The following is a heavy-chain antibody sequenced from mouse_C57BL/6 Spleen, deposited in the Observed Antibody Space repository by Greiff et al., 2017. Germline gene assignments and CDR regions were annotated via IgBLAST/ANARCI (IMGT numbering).Heavy chain of an antibody. CDR2: INPYNGGT. CDR1: GYTFTDYY. V-gene: IGHV1-19*01. CDR3: ARSTMITTFFDY. D-gene: IGHD2-4*01. Sequence: SGPVLVKPGASVKMSCKASGYTFTDYYMNWVKQSHGKSLEWIGVINPYNGGTSYNQKFKGKATLTVDKSSSTAYMELNSLTSEDSAVYYCARSTMITTFFDYWGQGTTLTVSS. J-gene: IGHJ2*01.